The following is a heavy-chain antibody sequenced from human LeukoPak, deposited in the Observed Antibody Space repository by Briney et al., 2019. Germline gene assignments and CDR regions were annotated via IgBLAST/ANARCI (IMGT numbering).Heavy chain of an antibody. CDR3: AKDLFTSIVASPNYYYGMDV. CDR2: ISGSGGST. CDR1: GFTFSSYA. D-gene: IGHD5-12*01. V-gene: IGHV3-23*01. Sequence: GGSLRLSCAASGFTFSSYAMSWVRQAPGKGLEWVSAISGSGGSTYYADSVKGRFTISRDNSKNTLYLQMNSLRAEDTAVYYCAKDLFTSIVASPNYYYGMDVWGQGTTATVSS. J-gene: IGHJ6*02.